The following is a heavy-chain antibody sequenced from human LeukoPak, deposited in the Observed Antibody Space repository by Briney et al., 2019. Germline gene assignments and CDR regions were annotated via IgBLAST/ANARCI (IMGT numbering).Heavy chain of an antibody. CDR1: GYTFTSYY. Sequence: GASVKVSCKASGYTFTSYYMHWVRQAPGQGLEWMGIINPSGGSTSYAQKFQGRVTMTRDTSTSTVYMELSSLRSEDTAVYYCARGKTPVIRGGHGAFDIWGQGTMVTVSS. CDR3: ARGKTPVIRGGHGAFDI. D-gene: IGHD2-21*01. CDR2: INPSGGST. V-gene: IGHV1-46*01. J-gene: IGHJ3*02.